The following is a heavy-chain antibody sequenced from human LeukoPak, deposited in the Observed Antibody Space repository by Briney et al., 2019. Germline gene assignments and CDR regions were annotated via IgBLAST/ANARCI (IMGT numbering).Heavy chain of an antibody. V-gene: IGHV3-7*01. CDR1: GFSFSTYW. CDR3: AGRTGILGMSFDY. Sequence: GGSLRLSCTASGFSFSTYWMSWVRQAPGKGLEWVANINQDGTEKYYVDSVKGRFTVSRDYAKNSLYLQMNSLRVEDTAVYYCAGRTGILGMSFDYWGQGTLVTVSS. J-gene: IGHJ4*02. D-gene: IGHD1-1*01. CDR2: INQDGTEK.